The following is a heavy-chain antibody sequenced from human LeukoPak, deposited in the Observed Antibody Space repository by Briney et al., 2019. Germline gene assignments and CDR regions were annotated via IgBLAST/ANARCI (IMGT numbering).Heavy chain of an antibody. CDR2: ISGSGDSR. D-gene: IGHD4-17*01. CDR1: GFTFSSCA. Sequence: GGSLRLSCAASGFTFSSCAMSWVRQAPGKGLEWVSLISGSGDSRYYADSVKGRFTISRDNAKNTLWLQMNSLRAEDTAVYYCAKGVTTVRIYYHGMDVWCQGTTVTVSS. CDR3: AKGVTTVRIYYHGMDV. J-gene: IGHJ6*02. V-gene: IGHV3-23*01.